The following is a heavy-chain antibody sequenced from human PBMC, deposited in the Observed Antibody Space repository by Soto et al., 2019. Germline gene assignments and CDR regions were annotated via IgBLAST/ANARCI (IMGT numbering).Heavy chain of an antibody. D-gene: IGHD4-17*01. V-gene: IGHV3-53*01. Sequence: GGSLRLSCAAYGFSVSSNYMSWVRQAPGKGLEWVSVIYSRGNTYYADSVKGRFTISRDNSKNTLYLQMNSLRAEDTAVYYCATRLDPIREDALDIWGQGTMVTVSS. CDR3: ATRLDPIREDALDI. J-gene: IGHJ3*02. CDR2: IYSRGNT. CDR1: GFSVSSNY.